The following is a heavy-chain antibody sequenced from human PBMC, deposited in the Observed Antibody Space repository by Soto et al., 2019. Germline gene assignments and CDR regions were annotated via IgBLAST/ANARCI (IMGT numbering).Heavy chain of an antibody. V-gene: IGHV1-18*04. Sequence: SSVKVSCNASGYTFTSYGISWVRQAPGQGLEWMGWISAYNGNTNYAQKLQGRVTMTTDTSTSTAYMELRSLRSDDTAVYYCANCSGASCYSGNYYYGMDVWGQGTTVTVSS. CDR2: ISAYNGNT. D-gene: IGHD2-15*01. CDR3: ANCSGASCYSGNYYYGMDV. J-gene: IGHJ6*02. CDR1: GYTFTSYG.